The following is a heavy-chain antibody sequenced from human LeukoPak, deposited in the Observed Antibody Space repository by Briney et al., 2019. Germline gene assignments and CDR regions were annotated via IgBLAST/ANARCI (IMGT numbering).Heavy chain of an antibody. J-gene: IGHJ4*02. D-gene: IGHD3-3*01. CDR2: INPNSGGT. CDR1: GYTFTGYY. CDR3: ARGQRPSITIFGVVTRKYYFDY. V-gene: IGHV1-2*02. Sequence: GASVKVSCKASGYTFTGYYMHWVRQAPGQGHEWMGWINPNSGGTDYAQKFQGRVTMTRNTSISTAYMELRSLRSEDTAVYYCARGQRPSITIFGVVTRKYYFDYWGQGTLVTVSS.